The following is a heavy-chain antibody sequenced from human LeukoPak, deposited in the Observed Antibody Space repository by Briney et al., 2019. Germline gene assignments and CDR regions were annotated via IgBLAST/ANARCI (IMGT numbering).Heavy chain of an antibody. CDR2: MSDIGPNT. Sequence: PGGSLRLSCAASGFTLSDYYMSWIRQSPGKGLEWVSSMSDIGPNTYYADSVKGRFTISRDTSKNTLFLQMNSLRAEDTALYYCARRLSLRFDAFAVWGPGTVVTVSS. CDR3: ARRLSLRFDAFAV. J-gene: IGHJ3*01. D-gene: IGHD2-21*02. CDR1: GFTLSDYY. V-gene: IGHV3-23*01.